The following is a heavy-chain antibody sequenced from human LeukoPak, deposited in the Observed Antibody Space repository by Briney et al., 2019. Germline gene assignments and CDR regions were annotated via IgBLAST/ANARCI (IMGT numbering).Heavy chain of an antibody. D-gene: IGHD3-22*01. CDR2: IYYSGST. CDR1: GGSVSSSSYY. J-gene: IGHJ4*02. Sequence: SETLSLTCTVSGGSVSSSSYYWGWIRQPPGKGLEWIGSIYYSGSTYYNPSLKSRVTISVDTSKNQFSLKLSSVTAADTAVYYCARLKDYYDSSGYLAQDYWGQGTLVTVSS. V-gene: IGHV4-39*01. CDR3: ARLKDYYDSSGYLAQDY.